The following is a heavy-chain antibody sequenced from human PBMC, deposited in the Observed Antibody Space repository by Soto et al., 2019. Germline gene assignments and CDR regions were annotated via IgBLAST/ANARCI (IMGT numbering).Heavy chain of an antibody. CDR3: AITYVVVTAIDY. D-gene: IGHD2-21*02. J-gene: IGHJ4*02. V-gene: IGHV4-39*01. CDR2: IYYSGST. Sequence: SETLSLTCTVSGGSISSSSYYWGWIRQPPGKGLEWIGSIYYSGSTYYNPSLKSRVTISVDTSKNQFSLKLSSVTAADTAVYYCAITYVVVTAIDYWGQGTLVTVSS. CDR1: GGSISSSSYY.